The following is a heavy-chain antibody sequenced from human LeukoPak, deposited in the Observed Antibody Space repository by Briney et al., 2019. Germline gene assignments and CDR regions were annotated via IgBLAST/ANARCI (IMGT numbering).Heavy chain of an antibody. CDR1: GGSISSGDYY. V-gene: IGHV4-30-4*08. Sequence: SETLSLTCTVSGGSISSGDYYWSWIRQPPGKGLERIGYIYYSGSTYYNPSLKSRVTISVDTSKNQFSLKLSSVTAADTAVYYCAREGTTVTTREWFDPWGQGTLVTVSS. D-gene: IGHD4-17*01. J-gene: IGHJ5*02. CDR3: AREGTTVTTREWFDP. CDR2: IYYSGST.